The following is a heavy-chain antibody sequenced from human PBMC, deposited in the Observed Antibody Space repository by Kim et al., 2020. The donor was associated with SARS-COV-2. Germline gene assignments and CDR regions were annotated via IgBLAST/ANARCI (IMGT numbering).Heavy chain of an antibody. CDR1: GGSISSGSYY. V-gene: IGHV4-61*02. CDR2: IYTSGST. Sequence: SETLSLTCTVSGGSISSGSYYWSWIRQPAGKGLEWIGRIYTSGSTNYNPSLKSRVTISVDTSKNQFSLKLSSVTAADTAVYYCARGYYDILTGYFSYGMDVWGQGTTVTVSS. CDR3: ARGYYDILTGYFSYGMDV. J-gene: IGHJ6*02. D-gene: IGHD3-9*01.